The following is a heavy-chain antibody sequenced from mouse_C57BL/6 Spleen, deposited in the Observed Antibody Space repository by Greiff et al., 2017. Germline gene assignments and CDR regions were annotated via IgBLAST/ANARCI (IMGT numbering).Heavy chain of an antibody. CDR2: INPSTGGT. CDR1: GYSFTGYY. CDR3: ARGPGLDY. J-gene: IGHJ2*01. V-gene: IGHV1-42*01. Sequence: VQLQQSGPELVKPGASVKISCKASGYSFTGYYLNWVKQSPEKSLEWLGVINPSTGGTTYHQQLTAKATLTVDNSSSTAYMQLKSLTSEDSAVYYLARGPGLDYWGQGTTLTVSS.